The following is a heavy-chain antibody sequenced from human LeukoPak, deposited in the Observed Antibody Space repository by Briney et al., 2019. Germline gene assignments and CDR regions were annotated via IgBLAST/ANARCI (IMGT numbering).Heavy chain of an antibody. CDR3: ARAIEITDDAFDI. Sequence: PSETLSLTCTVSGGSISSGDYYWSWIRQPPGRGLEWIGYIYYSGSTYYNPSLKSRVTISVDTSKNQFSLKLGSVTAADTAVYYCARAIEITDDAFDIWGRGTLVTVSS. D-gene: IGHD3-16*01. V-gene: IGHV4-30-4*08. CDR1: GGSISSGDYY. J-gene: IGHJ3*02. CDR2: IYYSGST.